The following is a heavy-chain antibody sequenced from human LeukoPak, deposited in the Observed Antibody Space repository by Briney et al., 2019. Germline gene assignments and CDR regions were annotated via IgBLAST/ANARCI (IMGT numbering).Heavy chain of an antibody. CDR3: VRGSQVGD. CDR1: GFTFNSYW. CDR2: IKFDGSEI. D-gene: IGHD3-16*01. J-gene: IGHJ4*02. V-gene: IGHV3-7*01. Sequence: GGSLRLSCAASGFTFNSYWMNWVRQAPGKGLEWVANIKFDGSEIYYVDSVKGRFTISRDNAKNSLYLQMNSLRAEDTAVYYCVRGSQVGDWGQGTLVTVSS.